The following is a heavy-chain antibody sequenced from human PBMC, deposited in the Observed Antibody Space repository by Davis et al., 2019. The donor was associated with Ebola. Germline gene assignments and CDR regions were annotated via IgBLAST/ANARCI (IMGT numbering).Heavy chain of an antibody. V-gene: IGHV3-7*01. CDR1: GFTISNYW. J-gene: IGHJ4*02. D-gene: IGHD1-1*01. Sequence: GESLKISCAASGFTISNYWMAWVRQAPGKGLEWVANMNQDGSQKYFVDSVRGRFTISRDNAENSLFLQMSSLRADDTAVYYCGATGVDYLDYWGQGTVVTVSS. CDR2: MNQDGSQK. CDR3: GATGVDYLDY.